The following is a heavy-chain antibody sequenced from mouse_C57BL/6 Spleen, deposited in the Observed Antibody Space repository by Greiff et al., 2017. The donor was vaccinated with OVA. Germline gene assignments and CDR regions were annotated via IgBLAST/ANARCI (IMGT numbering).Heavy chain of an antibody. J-gene: IGHJ4*01. Sequence: EVMLVESGGGLVKPGGSLKLSCAASGFTFSDYGMHWVRQAPEKGLEWVAYISSGSSTIYYADTVKGRFTISRDNAKNTLFLQMTSLRSEDTAMYYCANGEAITTERGNAMDYWGQGTSVTVSS. CDR2: ISSGSSTI. CDR1: GFTFSDYG. V-gene: IGHV5-17*01. D-gene: IGHD1-2*01. CDR3: ANGEAITTERGNAMDY.